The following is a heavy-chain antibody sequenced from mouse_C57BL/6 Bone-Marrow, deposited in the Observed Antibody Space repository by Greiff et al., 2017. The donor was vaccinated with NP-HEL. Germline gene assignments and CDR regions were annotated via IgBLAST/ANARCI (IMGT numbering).Heavy chain of an antibody. CDR3: ARHYYGSSYGAMDY. J-gene: IGHJ4*01. CDR1: GYTFTSYW. D-gene: IGHD1-1*01. V-gene: IGHV1-52*01. CDR2: IDPSDSET. Sequence: QVQLQQPGAELVRPGSSVKLSCKASGYTFTSYWMPWVKQRPIQGLEWIGNIDPSDSETHYNQKFKDKATLTVDKSSSTAYMQLSSLTSEDSAVYYCARHYYGSSYGAMDYWGQGTSVTVSS.